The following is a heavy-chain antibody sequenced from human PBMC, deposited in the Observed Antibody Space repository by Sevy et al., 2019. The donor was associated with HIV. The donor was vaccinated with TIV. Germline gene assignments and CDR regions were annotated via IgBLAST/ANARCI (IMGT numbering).Heavy chain of an antibody. J-gene: IGHJ4*02. CDR3: ARDDHWAFDY. CDR1: GFTLSSYS. CDR2: ISSSSGTI. V-gene: IGHV3-48*01. Sequence: GGSLRLSCVTSGFTLSSYSMNWVRQAPGKGLEWVSYISSSSGTIRYAYSVKGRLTISRDNAKNSLFLQMNSLRAEDTAVYYCARDDHWAFDYWGQGPLVTVSS. D-gene: IGHD7-27*01.